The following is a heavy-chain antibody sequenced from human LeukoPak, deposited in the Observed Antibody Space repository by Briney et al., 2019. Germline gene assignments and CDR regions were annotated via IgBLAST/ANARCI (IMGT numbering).Heavy chain of an antibody. CDR2: INPNSGGT. V-gene: IGHV1-2*06. Sequence: ASVKVSCKASGYTFTGYYMHWVLQAPGQGLEWMGRINPNSGGTNYAQKFQGRVTMTRDTSISTAYMELSRLRSDDTAVYYCARFVDTAMDAFDIWHQVTMVTVSS. D-gene: IGHD5-18*01. CDR1: GYTFTGYY. CDR3: ARFVDTAMDAFDI. J-gene: IGHJ3*02.